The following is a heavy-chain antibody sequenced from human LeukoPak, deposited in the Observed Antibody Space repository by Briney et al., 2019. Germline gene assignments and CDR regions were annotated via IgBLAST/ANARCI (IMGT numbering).Heavy chain of an antibody. D-gene: IGHD1-26*01. CDR1: GGTFSSYA. CDR3: ARDHQGVGAPRYYYYYGMDV. CDR2: IIPILGIA. V-gene: IGHV1-69*04. J-gene: IGHJ6*02. Sequence: ASVKVSCKASGGTFSSYAISWVRQAPGQGLEWMGRIIPILGIANYAQKFQGRVTITADKSTSTAYMELSSLRSEDTAVYYSARDHQGVGAPRYYYYYGMDVWGQGTTVTVSS.